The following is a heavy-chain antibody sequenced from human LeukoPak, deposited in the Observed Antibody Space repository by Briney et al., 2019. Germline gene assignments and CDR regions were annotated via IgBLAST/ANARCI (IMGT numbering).Heavy chain of an antibody. CDR2: ISAYNGNT. V-gene: IGHV1-18*01. CDR1: GYTFTSYG. CDR3: AREDNYDSSGTSFDY. J-gene: IGHJ4*02. Sequence: GASVKVSCKASGYTFTSYGISWVRQAPGQGLEWMGWISAYNGNTNYAQKLQGRVTMTTDTSTSTAYMELRSLRSDDTAVYYCAREDNYDSSGTSFDYWGQGTLVTVSS. D-gene: IGHD3-22*01.